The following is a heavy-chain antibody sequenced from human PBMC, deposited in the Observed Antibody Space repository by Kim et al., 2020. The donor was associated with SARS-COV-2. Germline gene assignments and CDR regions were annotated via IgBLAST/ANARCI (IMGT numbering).Heavy chain of an antibody. CDR2: INHSGST. CDR3: ARGCITMVRGVISYYYYYGMYV. D-gene: IGHD3-10*01. J-gene: IGHJ6*04. Sequence: SETLSLTCAVYGGSFSGYYWSWIRQPPGKGLEWIGEINHSGSTNYNPSLKSRVTISVDTSKNQFSLKLSSVTAADWAVYYCARGCITMVRGVISYYYYYGMYVWCEGPTDTLSS. CDR1: GGSFSGYY. V-gene: IGHV4-34*01.